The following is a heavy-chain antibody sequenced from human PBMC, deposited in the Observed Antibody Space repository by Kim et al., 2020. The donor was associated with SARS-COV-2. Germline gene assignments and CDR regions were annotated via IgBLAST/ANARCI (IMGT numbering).Heavy chain of an antibody. V-gene: IGHV3-74*01. CDR2: INTDETYT. CDR1: GLTFSNSW. Sequence: GGSLRLSCAASGLTFSNSWMHWVRQAPGKGLVWVARINTDETYTTYADSVKGRFTISRDNAKNTLYLQMNSLRDDDTAVYYCARGSGWGKYEYFDHWGQGTLVTVSS. J-gene: IGHJ4*02. D-gene: IGHD3-10*01. CDR3: ARGSGWGKYEYFDH.